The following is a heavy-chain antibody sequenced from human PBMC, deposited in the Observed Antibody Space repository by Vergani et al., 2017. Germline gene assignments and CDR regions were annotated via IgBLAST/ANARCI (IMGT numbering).Heavy chain of an antibody. CDR2: IYYSGST. CDR1: GASIRSSNYY. CDR3: ARGPGYYGSGSYFVDY. D-gene: IGHD3-10*01. V-gene: IGHV4-39*01. J-gene: IGHJ4*02. Sequence: QLQLQESGPGLVKPSATLSLTCSVSGASIRSSNYYWGWIRQPPGKGLEWIASIYYSGSTYYNPSLKSRVTISVDTSKNQFSLKLSSVTAADTAVYYCARGPGYYGSGSYFVDYWGQGTLVTVSS.